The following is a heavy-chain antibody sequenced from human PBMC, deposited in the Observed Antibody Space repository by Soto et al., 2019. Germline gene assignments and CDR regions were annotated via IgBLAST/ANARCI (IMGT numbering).Heavy chain of an antibody. Sequence: GGSLRLSCAASGFTFSSYAMSWVRQAPGKGLEWVSAISGSGGSTYYADSVKGRFTISRDNSKNTLYLQMNSLRAEDTAVYYCAKGRRPFAGLFPVMDVWGQGTTVTVSS. CDR2: ISGSGGST. V-gene: IGHV3-23*01. D-gene: IGHD3-9*01. J-gene: IGHJ6*02. CDR3: AKGRRPFAGLFPVMDV. CDR1: GFTFSSYA.